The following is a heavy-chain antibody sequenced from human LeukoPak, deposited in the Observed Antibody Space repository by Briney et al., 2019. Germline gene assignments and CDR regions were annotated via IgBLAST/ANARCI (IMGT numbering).Heavy chain of an antibody. CDR2: INSDGRST. V-gene: IGHV3-74*01. Sequence: GGSLRLSCAASGFTFSSYGMHWVRQAPGKGLVWVSRINSDGRSTNYADSVKGRFSISRDNAESTLYLQMNSLRVEDTAVYYCVRGADTGYSSDSWGQGTLVTVSS. D-gene: IGHD3-9*01. J-gene: IGHJ4*02. CDR3: VRGADTGYSSDS. CDR1: GFTFSSYG.